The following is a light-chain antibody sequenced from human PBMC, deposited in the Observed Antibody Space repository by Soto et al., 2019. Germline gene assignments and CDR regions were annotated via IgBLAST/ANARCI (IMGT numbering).Light chain of an antibody. Sequence: EIVLTQSPGSLSLSPGERATLSCRPSQTVPSHYLAWYQQRPGQAPMLLVFGTSNRPTGVPDRFSGRESGTDFTLTISSLEPEDFAVYYCQHYGSSPYTFGQGTKLEIK. J-gene: IGKJ2*01. CDR1: QTVPSHY. CDR3: QHYGSSPYT. CDR2: GTS. V-gene: IGKV3-20*01.